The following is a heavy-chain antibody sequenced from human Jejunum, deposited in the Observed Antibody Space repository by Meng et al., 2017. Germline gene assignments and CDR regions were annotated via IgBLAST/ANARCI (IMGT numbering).Heavy chain of an antibody. Sequence: GESLKISCAASGFTFSSYAMNWVRQAPGKGLEWVSSIGTSAADTYYADSLKGRSTISRDNSKNTLYLQMNSLRAEDTAIYYCAKHIAAAPNRYFDYWGQGTLVTVSS. D-gene: IGHD6-13*01. J-gene: IGHJ4*02. CDR3: AKHIAAAPNRYFDY. CDR1: GFTFSSYA. V-gene: IGHV3-23*01. CDR2: IGTSAADT.